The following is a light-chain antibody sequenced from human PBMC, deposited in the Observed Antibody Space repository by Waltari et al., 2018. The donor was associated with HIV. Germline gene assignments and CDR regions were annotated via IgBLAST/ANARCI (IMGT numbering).Light chain of an antibody. Sequence: NFMLTPPLSVSESPGNTVTISCTPSSGSIVSNSVRWYQQRPGSAPTTVIYEDNRRPSGVPDRFSGSIDGSTDSASLTTSGLKAEDEADYYCQSYDSSWVFGGGTKLTVL. CDR2: EDN. J-gene: IGLJ3*02. CDR1: SGSIVSNS. V-gene: IGLV6-57*04. CDR3: QSYDSSWV.